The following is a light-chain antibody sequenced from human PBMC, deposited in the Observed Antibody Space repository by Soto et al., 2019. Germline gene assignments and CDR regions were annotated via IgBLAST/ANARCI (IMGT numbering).Light chain of an antibody. CDR3: QQVNNYPLT. CDR2: DAS. V-gene: IGKV1-9*01. Sequence: DVQLTQSPSFLSASVGDRVSITCRASQGISTFLAWYQQHPGTAPKRLIYDASTLQSGVPSRFSGSGSGTEFTLTISSLQPEDFATYYCQQVNNYPLTFGGGTKVEIK. J-gene: IGKJ4*01. CDR1: QGISTF.